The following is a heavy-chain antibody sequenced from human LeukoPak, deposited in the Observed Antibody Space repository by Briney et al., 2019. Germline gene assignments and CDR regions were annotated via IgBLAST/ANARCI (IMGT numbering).Heavy chain of an antibody. J-gene: IGHJ4*02. Sequence: PGGSLRLSCAASGFTLSNYWMHWVRQGPGKGLVWVSRVSIDGSSTAYADSVRGRFTISRDNAKNTLYLQMNSLRAEDTAVHYCVGAAADTTPRPWGQGTLVTVSS. CDR1: GFTLSNYW. V-gene: IGHV3-74*01. CDR2: VSIDGSST. D-gene: IGHD6-13*01. CDR3: VGAAADTTPRP.